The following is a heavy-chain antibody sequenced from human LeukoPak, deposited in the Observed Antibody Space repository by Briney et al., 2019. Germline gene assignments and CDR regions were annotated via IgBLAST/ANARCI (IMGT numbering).Heavy chain of an antibody. CDR1: GFPFSSYW. Sequence: GGSLRLSCAASGFPFSSYWMSWVRQTLGKGLEWVANIKEDGSEKYYVDSVKGRFTISRDNAKNSLYLQMNSLRVEDTAVYYCARGAGYCSSTSCYGSDWFDSWGQGALVTVSS. D-gene: IGHD2-2*01. CDR2: IKEDGSEK. V-gene: IGHV3-7*05. CDR3: ARGAGYCSSTSCYGSDWFDS. J-gene: IGHJ5*01.